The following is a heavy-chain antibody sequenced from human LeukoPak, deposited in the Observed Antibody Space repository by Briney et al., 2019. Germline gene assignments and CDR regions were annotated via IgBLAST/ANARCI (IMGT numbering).Heavy chain of an antibody. Sequence: GGSLRLSCAASGFTFSSYGMHWVRQAPGKGLEWVAVIWYDGSNKYYADSVKGRFTISRDNSKNTLYLQMNSLRAEDTAVYYCTRLRVGAALSPIDYWGQGTLVTVSS. CDR1: GFTFSSYG. J-gene: IGHJ4*02. D-gene: IGHD3-16*01. CDR2: IWYDGSNK. CDR3: TRLRVGAALSPIDY. V-gene: IGHV3-33*01.